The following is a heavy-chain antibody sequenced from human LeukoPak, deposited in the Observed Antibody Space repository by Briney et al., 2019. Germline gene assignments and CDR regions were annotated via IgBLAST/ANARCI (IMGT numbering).Heavy chain of an antibody. CDR1: GYTLTELS. CDR2: FDPEDGET. D-gene: IGHD3-10*01. CDR3: ATDLAVRGVIDY. Sequence: ASVKVSCKVSGYTLTELSMHWVRQAPGKGREWMGGFDPEDGETIYAQKFQGRVTMTEDTSTDTAYMELSSLRSEDTAVYYCATDLAVRGVIDYWGQGTLVTVSS. J-gene: IGHJ4*02. V-gene: IGHV1-24*01.